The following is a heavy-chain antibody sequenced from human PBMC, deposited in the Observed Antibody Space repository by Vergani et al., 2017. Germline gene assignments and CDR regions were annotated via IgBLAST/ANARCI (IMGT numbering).Heavy chain of an antibody. D-gene: IGHD1-26*01. CDR3: AKDTNPQVGHQARGAFDI. CDR1: EFTFSNYA. Sequence: EVQLLESGGGLVQPGGSLRLTCAASEFTFSNYAMNWVRQAPGKGLEWVSGISWNSGSIGYADSVKGRFTISRDNAKNSLYLQMNSLRAEDTALYYCAKDTNPQVGHQARGAFDIWGQGTMVTVSS. J-gene: IGHJ3*02. V-gene: IGHV3-9*01. CDR2: ISWNSGSI.